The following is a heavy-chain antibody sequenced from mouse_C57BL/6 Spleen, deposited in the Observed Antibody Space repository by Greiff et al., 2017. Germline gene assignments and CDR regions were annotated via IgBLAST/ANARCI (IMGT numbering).Heavy chain of an antibody. J-gene: IGHJ3*01. CDR2: ISNGGGST. V-gene: IGHV5-12*01. CDR1: GFTFSDYY. CDR3: ARKGLGNGGFAY. Sequence: EVHLVESGGGLVQPGGSLKLSCAASGFTFSDYYMYWVRQTPEKRLEWVAYISNGGGSTYYPDTVKGRFTISRDNAKNTLYLQMSRLKSEDTAMYYCARKGLGNGGFAYWGQGTLVTVSA. D-gene: IGHD2-1*01.